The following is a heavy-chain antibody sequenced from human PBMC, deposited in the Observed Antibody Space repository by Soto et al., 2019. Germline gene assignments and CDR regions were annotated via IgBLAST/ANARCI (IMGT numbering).Heavy chain of an antibody. Sequence: QVQLVQSGAEVKKPGSSVKVSCKASGGTFSDYAISWVRQAPGHGLEWMGGLIPVFGSTHYAQSFQGRLTITANPSSTAAYMELICLSSDDTDIYYCASPIGRSSFCFDFWGPGTQVNVSS. CDR2: LIPVFGST. CDR1: GGTFSDYA. D-gene: IGHD6-6*01. V-gene: IGHV1-69*01. CDR3: ASPIGRSSFCFDF. J-gene: IGHJ4*02.